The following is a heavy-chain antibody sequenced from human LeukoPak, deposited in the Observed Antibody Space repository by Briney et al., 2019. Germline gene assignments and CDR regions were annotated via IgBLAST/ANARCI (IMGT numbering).Heavy chain of an antibody. V-gene: IGHV3-74*01. D-gene: IGHD1-26*01. Sequence: AGGSLRLSCTASGFTFSSYWMHWVRQAPGKGLVWVSGINSDGSGTRYADSVKGRFTISRDNAKNTLYLQMNSLRAEDTAVYYCARGGWELLWGDCWGQGTLVTVSS. CDR2: INSDGSGT. J-gene: IGHJ4*02. CDR3: ARGGWELLWGDC. CDR1: GFTFSSYW.